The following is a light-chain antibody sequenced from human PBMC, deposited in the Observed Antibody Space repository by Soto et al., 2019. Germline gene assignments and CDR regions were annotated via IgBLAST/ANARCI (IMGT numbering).Light chain of an antibody. Sequence: DIQMTQSPSPLSGSVGDRVTITCPSSQTISSWLAWYQQKPGKAPKLMIYRASTLESGVPSRFSGSGSGTEFTLTISSLQPDDVAAYYCQHYNSYPLTFGQGTRLEIK. CDR2: RAS. CDR3: QHYNSYPLT. V-gene: IGKV1-5*03. CDR1: QTISSW. J-gene: IGKJ5*01.